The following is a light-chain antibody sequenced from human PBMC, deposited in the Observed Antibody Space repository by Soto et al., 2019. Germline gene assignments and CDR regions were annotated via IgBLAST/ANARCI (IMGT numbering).Light chain of an antibody. CDR2: DAS. CDR3: QQSYSTPWT. J-gene: IGKJ1*01. Sequence: DIQMTQSPSTLSGSVGDRVTSTCRASQTISSWLAWYQQKPGKAPKLLIYDASSLESGVPSRFSGSGSGTEFTLTISSLQPDDFATYYCQQSYSTPWTFGQGTKVDIK. CDR1: QTISSW. V-gene: IGKV1-5*01.